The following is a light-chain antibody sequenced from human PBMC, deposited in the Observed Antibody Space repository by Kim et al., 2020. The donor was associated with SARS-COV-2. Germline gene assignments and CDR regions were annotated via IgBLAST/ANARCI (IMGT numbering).Light chain of an antibody. Sequence: SSELTQDPAVSVALGQTVRITCQGDSLRRYYASWYQQKPGQAPVLVIYGKSNRPSGIPDRFSGSSSGNTASLTITGAQAEDEADYYCNSRDSSGNHAVFG. J-gene: IGLJ7*01. CDR3: NSRDSSGNHAV. CDR2: GKS. CDR1: SLRRYY. V-gene: IGLV3-19*01.